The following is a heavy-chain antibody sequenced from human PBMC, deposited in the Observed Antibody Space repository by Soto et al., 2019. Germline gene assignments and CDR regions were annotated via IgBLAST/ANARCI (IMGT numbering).Heavy chain of an antibody. J-gene: IGHJ6*02. CDR2: ISYDGSNK. Sequence: QVQLVESGGGVVQPGRSLRLSCAASGFTFSSYAMHWVRQAPGKGLECVAVISYDGSNKFYRDSVKGRFTISRDNSKNTLFLQKNSLRYEDTAGYYWARVDREDIAVVVVARPGAYGVDVWGQGPTVTVSS. CDR3: ARVDREDIAVVVVARPGAYGVDV. CDR1: GFTFSSYA. D-gene: IGHD2-15*01. V-gene: IGHV3-30-3*01.